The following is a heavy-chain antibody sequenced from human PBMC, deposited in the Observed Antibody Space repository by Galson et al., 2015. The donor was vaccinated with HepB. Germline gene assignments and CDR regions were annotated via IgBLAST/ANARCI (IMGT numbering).Heavy chain of an antibody. J-gene: IGHJ4*02. D-gene: IGHD4-17*01. V-gene: IGHV3-48*02. CDR3: ARDLYGDRWGYFDY. Sequence: SLRLSCAASGFTFSSYSMNWVRQAPGKGLEWVSYISSSSSTIYYADSVKGRFTISRDNAKNSLYLQMNSLRDEDTAVYYCARDLYGDRWGYFDYWGQGTLVTVSS. CDR2: ISSSSSTI. CDR1: GFTFSSYS.